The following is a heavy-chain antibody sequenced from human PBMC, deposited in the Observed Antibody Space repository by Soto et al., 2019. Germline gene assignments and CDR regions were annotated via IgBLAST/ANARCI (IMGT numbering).Heavy chain of an antibody. Sequence: GESLKISCQGSGYTFSTYWXAWVRQMPGKGLEWVGLIYPGDSESRYSPSFQGQVTISADKSTNTAYLQWSSLKASDTAMYYCARHVPDMIPYGMDVWGQGTTVTVSS. D-gene: IGHD3-16*01. J-gene: IGHJ6*02. V-gene: IGHV5-51*01. CDR1: GYTFSTYW. CDR2: IYPGDSES. CDR3: ARHVPDMIPYGMDV.